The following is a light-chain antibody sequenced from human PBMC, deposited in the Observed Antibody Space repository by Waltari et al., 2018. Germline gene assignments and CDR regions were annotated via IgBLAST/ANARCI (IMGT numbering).Light chain of an antibody. Sequence: QSVLTQPPSATGSPGQSVTIPCTGTNSDVGASNYVPWYQQHPGKVPKLLIYEVTKRPSGVPDRFSGSKSGNTASLTVSGLQADDEADYYCSSYAHNNHFVFGTGTKVTVL. CDR2: EVT. CDR3: SSYAHNNHFV. V-gene: IGLV2-8*01. J-gene: IGLJ1*01. CDR1: NSDVGASNY.